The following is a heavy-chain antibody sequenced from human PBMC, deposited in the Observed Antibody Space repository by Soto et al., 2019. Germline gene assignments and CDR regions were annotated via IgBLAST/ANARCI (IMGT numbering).Heavy chain of an antibody. J-gene: IGHJ6*02. Sequence: ASVKVSCKASVYRFTSSGIGWVRQAPGQGLEWMGWINAYNGNTNYAQNLQGRVTLTTDTSTSTAYMELRSLRSNDTAVYYCAMVDVYVTPSPQDVWGQGTTVTVS. CDR3: AMVDVYVTPSPQDV. CDR2: INAYNGNT. D-gene: IGHD3-16*01. CDR1: VYRFTSSG. V-gene: IGHV1-18*01.